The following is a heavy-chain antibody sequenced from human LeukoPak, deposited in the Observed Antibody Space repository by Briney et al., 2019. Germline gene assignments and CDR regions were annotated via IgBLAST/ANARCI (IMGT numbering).Heavy chain of an antibody. Sequence: GGSLRLSCAASGFTFSSYWIHWVRQAPGQGLVWVSRINPEATTISYADSAKGRFTISRDNAKNTLYLQMNSLRAEDTAEYYFATLHYGDFYYWGQGTLLTVSS. CDR2: INPEATTI. V-gene: IGHV3-74*01. CDR3: ATLHYGDFYY. D-gene: IGHD4-17*01. J-gene: IGHJ4*02. CDR1: GFTFSSYW.